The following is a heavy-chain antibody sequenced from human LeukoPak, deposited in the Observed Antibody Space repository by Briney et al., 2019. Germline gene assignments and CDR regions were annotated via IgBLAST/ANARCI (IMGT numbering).Heavy chain of an antibody. CDR2: APHGGSDE. V-gene: IGHV3-30*04. CDR1: GFTFSRYA. Sequence: GRSLRLSCAASGFTFSRYAMHWVRQAPGKGLEWVAVAPHGGSDEDYADSVKGRFTISRDNSKNTLNLQMNSLGPEDTALYYCATGALYAFDIWGQGTMVSVSS. CDR3: ATGALYAFDI. J-gene: IGHJ3*02.